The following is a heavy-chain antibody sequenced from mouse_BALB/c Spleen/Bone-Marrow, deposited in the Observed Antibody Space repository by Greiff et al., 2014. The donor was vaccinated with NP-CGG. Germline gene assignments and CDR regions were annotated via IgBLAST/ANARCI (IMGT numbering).Heavy chain of an antibody. CDR2: INPGSGGS. J-gene: IGHJ3*01. D-gene: IGHD2-14*01. Sequence: VQLQQSGAELVRPGTSVKVSCRASGYAFTNYLIEWVKQRPGQGLEWIGVINPGSGGSNYNEKFKGKATLTADKSSSTAYMQLSSLASDDSAVYFCARDRLARFAYWGQGTLVTVSA. CDR3: ARDRLARFAY. CDR1: GYAFTNYL. V-gene: IGHV1-54*01.